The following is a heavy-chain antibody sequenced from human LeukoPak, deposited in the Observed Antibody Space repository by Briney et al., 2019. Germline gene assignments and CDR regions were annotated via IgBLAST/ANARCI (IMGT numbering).Heavy chain of an antibody. V-gene: IGHV3-66*01. Sequence: GGSLRLSCAASGFTVSSNYMSWVRQAPGKGLEWVSVIYSGGSTYYADSVKGRFTISRDNSKNTLYLQMNSLRAEDTAVYYCAKDESPYGDYVPYYYYYGMDVWGQGTTVTVSS. CDR1: GFTVSSNY. J-gene: IGHJ6*02. CDR2: IYSGGST. CDR3: AKDESPYGDYVPYYYYYGMDV. D-gene: IGHD4-17*01.